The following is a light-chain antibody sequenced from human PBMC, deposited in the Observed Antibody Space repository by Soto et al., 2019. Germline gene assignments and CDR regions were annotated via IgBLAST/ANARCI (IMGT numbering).Light chain of an antibody. CDR2: GAS. V-gene: IGKV3-20*01. J-gene: IGKJ2*01. Sequence: EIVLTQSPGTLSLSPGERATLSCRASQTVSTNYLAWYQQKPGQAPRLLINGASSRATGIPDRFSGSGSGTDFILTISRLEPEDFAVYYCQQYGSSPRTFGQGTKLEIK. CDR1: QTVSTNY. CDR3: QQYGSSPRT.